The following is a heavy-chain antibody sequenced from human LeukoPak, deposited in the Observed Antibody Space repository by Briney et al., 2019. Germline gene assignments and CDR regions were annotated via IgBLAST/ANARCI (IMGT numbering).Heavy chain of an antibody. CDR3: ARVLARVY. J-gene: IGHJ4*02. Sequence: EASVKVSCKASGGTFSSYAISWVRQAPGQGLEWMGGIIPIFGTANYAQKFQGRVAITADESTSTAYMELSSLRSEDTAVYYCARVLARVYWGQGTLVTVSS. CDR1: GGTFSSYA. D-gene: IGHD3-3*02. CDR2: IIPIFGTA. V-gene: IGHV1-69*13.